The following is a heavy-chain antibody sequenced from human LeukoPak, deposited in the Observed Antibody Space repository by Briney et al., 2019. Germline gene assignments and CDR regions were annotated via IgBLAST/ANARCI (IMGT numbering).Heavy chain of an antibody. CDR1: GFTFDDYA. D-gene: IGHD5-18*01. V-gene: IGHV3-43*02. CDR2: ISGDGGST. Sequence: PGGSLRLSCAASGFTFDDYAMHWVRQAPGKGLEWVSLISGDGGSTYSADSVKGRFTISRDNSKNSLYLQMNSLRTEDTALYYCAKDILRGYSYGLGCDYWGQGTLVTVSS. J-gene: IGHJ4*02. CDR3: AKDILRGYSYGLGCDY.